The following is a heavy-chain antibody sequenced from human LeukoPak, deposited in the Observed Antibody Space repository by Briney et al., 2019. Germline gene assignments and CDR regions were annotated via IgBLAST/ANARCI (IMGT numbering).Heavy chain of an antibody. Sequence: GGSLRLSCAASGFTFPNYVMSWVRQAPGKGLEWVSAISGSGGNTYYADSVKGRFTISRDNSKNTLYLQMNSLRAEDTAVYYCAKDGREWPRSLDYWGQGTLVTVSS. D-gene: IGHD5-12*01. CDR1: GFTFPNYV. V-gene: IGHV3-23*01. CDR3: AKDGREWPRSLDY. J-gene: IGHJ4*02. CDR2: ISGSGGNT.